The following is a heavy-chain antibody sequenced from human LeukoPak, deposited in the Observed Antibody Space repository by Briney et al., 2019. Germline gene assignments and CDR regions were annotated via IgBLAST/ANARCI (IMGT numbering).Heavy chain of an antibody. J-gene: IGHJ3*02. Sequence: SETLSLTCSVSGGSISSSSYYWGWIRQPPGKGLEWIGSIYYSGSTYYNPSLKSRVTISVDTSKNQFSLKLSSVTAADTAVYYCARDDSSGYYFWKVNANHGAFDIWGQGQWSPSLQ. V-gene: IGHV4-39*07. CDR1: GGSISSSSYY. D-gene: IGHD3-22*01. CDR2: IYYSGST. CDR3: ARDDSSGYYFWKVNANHGAFDI.